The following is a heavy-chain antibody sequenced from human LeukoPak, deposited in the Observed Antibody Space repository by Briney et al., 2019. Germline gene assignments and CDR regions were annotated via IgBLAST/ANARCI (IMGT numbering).Heavy chain of an antibody. J-gene: IGHJ4*02. D-gene: IGHD6-13*01. V-gene: IGHV3-48*03. CDR2: ISSSGSTI. CDR1: GFTFSSYE. CDR3: ARDPGYSSSHQPQKTAAEGDY. Sequence: GGSLRLSCAASGFTFSSYEMNWVRQAPGKGLEWVSYISSSGSTIYYADSVKGRFTISRDNAKNSLYLQMNSLRAEDTAVYYCARDPGYSSSHQPQKTAAEGDYWGQGTLVTVSS.